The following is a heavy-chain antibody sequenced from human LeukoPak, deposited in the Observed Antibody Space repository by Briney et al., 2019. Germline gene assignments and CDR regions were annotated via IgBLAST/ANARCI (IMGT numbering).Heavy chain of an antibody. V-gene: IGHV1-18*01. J-gene: IGHJ5*02. CDR1: GYTFTNYG. Sequence: ASVKVSCKASGYTFTNYGITWVRQAPGQGLEWMGWISPYNGNTNYAQKLQGRVTMTTDTSTTTVYMELRSLRSDDTAVYYCVREKNGWFDPWGQGTLVTVSS. CDR3: VREKNGWFDP. D-gene: IGHD2-8*01. CDR2: ISPYNGNT.